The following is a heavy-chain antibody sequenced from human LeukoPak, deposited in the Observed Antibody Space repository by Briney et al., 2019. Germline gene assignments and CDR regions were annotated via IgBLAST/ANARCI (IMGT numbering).Heavy chain of an antibody. D-gene: IGHD5-18*01. Sequence: GASVKVSCKASGGTFSSYTIGWVRQAPGQGLEWMGRIIPILGIANYAQKFQGRVTITADKSTSTAYMELSSLRSEDTAVYYCARDTLRSGYDYWGQGTLVTVSS. CDR2: IIPILGIA. CDR3: ARDTLRSGYDY. J-gene: IGHJ4*02. CDR1: GGTFSSYT. V-gene: IGHV1-69*04.